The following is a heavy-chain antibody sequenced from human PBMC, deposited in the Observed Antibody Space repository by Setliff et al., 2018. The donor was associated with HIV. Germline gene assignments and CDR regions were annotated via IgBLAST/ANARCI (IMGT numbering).Heavy chain of an antibody. CDR1: GGSFSGYH. J-gene: IGHJ3*01. Sequence: PSETLSLTCAVYGGSFSGYHWSWIRQPPGKGLEWIGEINHTGSPNYNPSLKSRVIILLDPSKNQFSLRLSSVTAADTAVYYCARLIGRYGVVVRPNGHAFDVWGQGTMVTVSS. D-gene: IGHD3-3*01. CDR2: INHTGSP. V-gene: IGHV4-34*01. CDR3: ARLIGRYGVVVRPNGHAFDV.